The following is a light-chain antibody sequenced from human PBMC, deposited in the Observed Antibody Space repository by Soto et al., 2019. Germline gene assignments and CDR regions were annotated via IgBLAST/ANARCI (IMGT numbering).Light chain of an antibody. CDR1: QSISSY. J-gene: IGKJ1*01. CDR2: AAS. Sequence: DIQMTQSPSSLSASVGDRVTITCRASQSISSYLNWYQQKPGKAPKLLIYAASSLHSGVPSRFSGSGSGTDFTLTISSLQPEDVATYYCQQSYSTLWTFGQGNKVDI. V-gene: IGKV1-39*01. CDR3: QQSYSTLWT.